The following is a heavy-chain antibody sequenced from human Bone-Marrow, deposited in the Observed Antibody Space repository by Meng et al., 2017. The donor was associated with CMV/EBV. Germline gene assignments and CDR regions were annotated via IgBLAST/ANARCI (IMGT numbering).Heavy chain of an antibody. CDR1: GGSISSSSYY. CDR2: IYYSGST. V-gene: IGHV4-39*07. CDR3: AGGYYPYYGMDV. J-gene: IGHJ6*02. D-gene: IGHD3-22*01. Sequence: GSLRLSCTVSGGSISSSSYYWGWIRQPPGKGLEWIGSIYYSGSTYYNPSLKSRVTISVDTSKNQFSLKLSSVTAADTAVYYCAGGYYPYYGMDVWGQGTTVTVSS.